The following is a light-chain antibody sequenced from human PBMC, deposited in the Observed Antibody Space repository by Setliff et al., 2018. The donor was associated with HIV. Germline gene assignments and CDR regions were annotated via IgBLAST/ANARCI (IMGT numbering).Light chain of an antibody. CDR2: EVS. CDR1: SSDVGSYNL. J-gene: IGLJ2*01. Sequence: QSVLTQPASVSGSPGQSITISCTGTSSDVGSYNLVSWYQQHPGRAPKLMIYEVSKRPSGVSNRFSGSKSGNTASLTISGLQADDETDYYCCSYAGSAYVIFGGGTKGTV. V-gene: IGLV2-23*02. CDR3: CSYAGSAYVI.